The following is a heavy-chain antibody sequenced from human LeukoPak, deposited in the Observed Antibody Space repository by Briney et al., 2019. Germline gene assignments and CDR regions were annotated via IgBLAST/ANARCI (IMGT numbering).Heavy chain of an antibody. Sequence: GESLKISCKGSGYSFTTYWIGWVRQMPGKGLEWMGIIYPSDSDTRYSPSFQGQVTISAGKSISSADRSINTAYLQWSSLKASDTAMYYCARRIAGGGFDYWGQGTLVTVSS. D-gene: IGHD6-13*01. CDR2: IYPSDSDT. J-gene: IGHJ4*02. V-gene: IGHV5-51*01. CDR3: ARRIAGGGFDY. CDR1: GYSFTTYW.